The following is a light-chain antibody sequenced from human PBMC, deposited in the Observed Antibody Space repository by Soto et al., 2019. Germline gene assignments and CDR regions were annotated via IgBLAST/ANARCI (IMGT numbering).Light chain of an antibody. CDR3: AAWDDSRSGL. CDR1: SSNIGSNY. Sequence: QSVLTQPPSASGTPGQRVTISCSGSSSNIGSNYVYWYQQLPGTAPKLLIYRNNQRPSGVPDRFSGSKSGTSASLAISGLRSEDDADYYCAAWDDSRSGLFGGGTKVTVL. V-gene: IGLV1-47*01. J-gene: IGLJ2*01. CDR2: RNN.